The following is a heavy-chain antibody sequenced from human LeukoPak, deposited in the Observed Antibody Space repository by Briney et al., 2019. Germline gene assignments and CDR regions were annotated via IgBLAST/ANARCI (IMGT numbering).Heavy chain of an antibody. D-gene: IGHD5-18*01. CDR3: AKDLTWIRNDY. Sequence: GGALRLSCADSGFTFRRDAMRGGREARGKGVEGVSDISGRGGRTYYADSGKGRVTISRENWKKTVYMEMNSLRAEDTAVYYCAKDLTWIRNDYWGQGTLVTVSS. CDR1: GFTFRRDA. V-gene: IGHV3-23*01. CDR2: ISGRGGRT. J-gene: IGHJ4*02.